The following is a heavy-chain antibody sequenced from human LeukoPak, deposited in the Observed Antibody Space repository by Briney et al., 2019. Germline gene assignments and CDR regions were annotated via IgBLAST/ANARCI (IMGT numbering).Heavy chain of an antibody. CDR2: IYTSGST. D-gene: IGHD2-2*01. CDR1: GGSISSGSYY. CDR3: ARATGYCCSTSCYELDY. Sequence: SETLSLTCTVSGGSISSGSYYWSWIRQPAGKGLEWIGRIYTSGSTNYNPSLKSRVTISVDTSKNQFSLKLSSVTAADTAVYYCARATGYCCSTSCYELDYWGQGTLVTVSS. J-gene: IGHJ4*02. V-gene: IGHV4-61*02.